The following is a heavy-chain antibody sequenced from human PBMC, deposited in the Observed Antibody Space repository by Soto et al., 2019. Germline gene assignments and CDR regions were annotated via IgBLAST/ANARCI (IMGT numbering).Heavy chain of an antibody. CDR3: GINFSGTDFWSGYWRVYYYYCMDV. J-gene: IGHJ6*02. Sequence: QVQLVESGGGVVQPGRSLRLSCAASGFTFSSYAMHWVRQAPGKGLEWEAVISYDGSNKYYADFVKGRFTISRDNSQNTLYLQMISLRAQDTAVYYCGINFSGTDFWSGYWRVYYYYCMDVWGLVTTVTVSS. D-gene: IGHD3-3*01. CDR2: ISYDGSNK. V-gene: IGHV3-30*14. CDR1: GFTFSSYA.